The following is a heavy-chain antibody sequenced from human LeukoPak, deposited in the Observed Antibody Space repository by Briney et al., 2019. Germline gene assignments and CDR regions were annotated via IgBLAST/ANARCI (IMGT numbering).Heavy chain of an antibody. CDR2: IKPDGSEK. J-gene: IGHJ6*02. CDR1: GFSFTYAW. D-gene: IGHD1-26*01. CDR3: TRDASGDTNSGPRMDV. Sequence: GGSLRLSCVASGFSFTYAWMSWVRQAPGKGLEWVAMIKPDGSEKYYVDSVKGLFIISRDNAKNSLYLQMSSLRAEDTAVYYCTRDASGDTNSGPRMDVWGQGTTVTVSS. V-gene: IGHV3-7*05.